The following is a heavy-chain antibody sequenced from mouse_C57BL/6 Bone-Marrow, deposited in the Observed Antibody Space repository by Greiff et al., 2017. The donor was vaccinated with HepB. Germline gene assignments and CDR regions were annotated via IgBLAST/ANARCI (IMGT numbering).Heavy chain of an antibody. V-gene: IGHV5-16*01. Sequence: EVHLVESAGGLVQPGSSMKLSCTASGFTFSDYYMAWVRQVPEKGLEWVANINYDGSSTYYLDSLKSRFIISRDNAKNILYLQMSSLKSEDTATYYCARGKIYYDYDEGYFDVWGTGTTVTVSS. CDR1: GFTFSDYY. CDR2: INYDGSST. CDR3: ARGKIYYDYDEGYFDV. D-gene: IGHD2-4*01. J-gene: IGHJ1*03.